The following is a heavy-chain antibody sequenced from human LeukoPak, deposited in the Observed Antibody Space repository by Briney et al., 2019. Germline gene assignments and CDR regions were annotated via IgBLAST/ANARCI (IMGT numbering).Heavy chain of an antibody. CDR2: IYYSGST. D-gene: IGHD3-10*01. V-gene: IGHV4-39*01. CDR1: GGSISSSSYY. Sequence: PSETLSLTCTVSGGSISSSSYYWGWIRQPPGKGLEWIGSIYYSGSTYYNPSLKSRVTISVDTSKNQFSLKLSSVTAADTAVYYCARHLWFGEFRNWFDPWGQGTQVTVSS. J-gene: IGHJ5*02. CDR3: ARHLWFGEFRNWFDP.